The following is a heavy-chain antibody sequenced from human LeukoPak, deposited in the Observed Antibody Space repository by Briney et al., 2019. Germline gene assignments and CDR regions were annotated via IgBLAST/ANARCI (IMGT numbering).Heavy chain of an antibody. D-gene: IGHD2-2*01. CDR2: INHSGST. CDR1: GGSLRGYY. CDR3: ARFTGVPAGTYYYHYIDV. Sequence: SETLSLTCAVYGGSLRGYYWSWIRQPPGKGLEWLGEINHSGSTNYHPSLKSRVTISVDTSKNQFSLRLSSVTAADTAAYYCARFTGVPAGTYYYHYIDVWGKGTTVTVSS. V-gene: IGHV4-34*01. J-gene: IGHJ6*03.